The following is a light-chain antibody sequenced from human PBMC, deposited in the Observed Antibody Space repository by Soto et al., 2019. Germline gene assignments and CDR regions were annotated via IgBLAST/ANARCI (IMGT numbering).Light chain of an antibody. Sequence: IWLNQSPGTLFLSPRERTTLSCRASQSVSSSYLAWYQQKPGQAPRLLIYGASSRATGIPDRFSGSGSGTDFTLTISRLEPEDFAVYYCQQYGSSPPTFGQGTRLEIK. CDR2: GAS. CDR3: QQYGSSPPT. V-gene: IGKV3-20*01. J-gene: IGKJ5*01. CDR1: QSVSSSY.